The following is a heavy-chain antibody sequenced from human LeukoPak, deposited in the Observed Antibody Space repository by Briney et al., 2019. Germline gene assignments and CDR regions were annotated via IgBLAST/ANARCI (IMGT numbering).Heavy chain of an antibody. J-gene: IGHJ4*02. Sequence: ASVKVSCKASGYTFTTYGINWVRQAPGQGLEWMGWISGNNDNTNYAKNFLGRVTMTTDTSTSTAYMELRSLTSDDTAVYYCARDPNPLRSGNPDYWGQGTLVTVSS. CDR1: GYTFTTYG. D-gene: IGHD3-16*01. CDR2: ISGNNDNT. CDR3: ARDPNPLRSGNPDY. V-gene: IGHV1-18*01.